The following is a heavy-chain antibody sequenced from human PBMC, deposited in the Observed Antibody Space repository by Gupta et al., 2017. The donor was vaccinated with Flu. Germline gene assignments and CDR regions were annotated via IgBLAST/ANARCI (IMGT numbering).Heavy chain of an antibody. V-gene: IGHV4-34*01. J-gene: IGHJ5*02. CDR3: ARVTYAWSWGGSSSFRYNWFDP. CDR2: INHSGST. CDR1: GGSFSGYH. D-gene: IGHD6-6*01. Sequence: QVQLQQWGAGLLKPSETLSLTCIVYGGSFSGYHWSWIRQPPGKGLEWIGEINHSGSTNYNPSLKSRVTISVDTSKNQFSLKLSSVTAADTAVYYCARVTYAWSWGGSSSFRYNWFDPWGQGTPVTVSS.